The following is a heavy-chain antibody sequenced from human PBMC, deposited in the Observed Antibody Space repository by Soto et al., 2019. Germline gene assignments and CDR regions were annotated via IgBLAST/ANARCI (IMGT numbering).Heavy chain of an antibody. Sequence: QLQLQESGPGLVMPSETLSLTCTVSGGSIDSDNYSWNWIRQPPGKGLEWIGSIFYTGSTFYNPSLKSRVTISVDTSKNQFSLRLTSVTAAHTAVYYCARRGSGYERYHDYWGQGALVTVSS. CDR1: GGSIDSDNYS. CDR2: IFYTGST. D-gene: IGHD5-12*01. J-gene: IGHJ4*02. CDR3: ARRGSGYERYHDY. V-gene: IGHV4-39*01.